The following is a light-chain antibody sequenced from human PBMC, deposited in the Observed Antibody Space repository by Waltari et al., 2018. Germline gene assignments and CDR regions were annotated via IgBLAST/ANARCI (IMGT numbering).Light chain of an antibody. CDR1: ELPRKY. CDR3: YSSDTTGLRV. CDR2: EDT. V-gene: IGLV3-10*01. Sequence: SYELTQPPSVSVSPGQTARITCSGHELPRKYAYWFQQKSGQAPRLVIYEDTKRPSEIPEGFSGSSSGTVAKLTITGAQVDDEADYYCYSSDTTGLRVFGSGTTVVVL. J-gene: IGLJ1*01.